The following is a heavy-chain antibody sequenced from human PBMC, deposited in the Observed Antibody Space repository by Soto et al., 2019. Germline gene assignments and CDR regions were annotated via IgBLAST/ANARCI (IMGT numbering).Heavy chain of an antibody. CDR1: GYSFTSYW. J-gene: IGHJ6*02. Sequence: GESLKISCKGSGYSFTSYWISWVRQMPGKGLEWMGRIDPSDSYTNYSPSFQGHVTISADKSISTAYLQWSSLKASDTAMYYGARDSIFRYVMDVCGQGTTVTVSS. CDR2: IDPSDSYT. V-gene: IGHV5-10-1*01. CDR3: ARDSIFRYVMDV. D-gene: IGHD3-22*01.